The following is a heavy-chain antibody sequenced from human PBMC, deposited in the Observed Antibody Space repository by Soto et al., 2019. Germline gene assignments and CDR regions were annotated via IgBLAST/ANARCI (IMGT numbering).Heavy chain of an antibody. D-gene: IGHD3-10*01. CDR2: ISWNSGSI. CDR3: AKDLYYGSGGYYFKYYFDY. CDR1: GFTFDDYA. Sequence: EVQLVESGGGLVQPGRSLRLSCAASGFTFDDYAMHWVRQAPGKGLEWVSGISWNSGSIGYADSVKGRFTISRDNAKNSLYLQMNSLRAEDTALYYCAKDLYYGSGGYYFKYYFDYWGQGTLVTVSS. J-gene: IGHJ4*02. V-gene: IGHV3-9*01.